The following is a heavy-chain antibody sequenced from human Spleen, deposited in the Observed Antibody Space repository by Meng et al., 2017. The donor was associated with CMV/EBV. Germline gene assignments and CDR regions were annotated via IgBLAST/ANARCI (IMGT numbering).Heavy chain of an antibody. CDR3: ARWNHENYFDY. Sequence: SETLSLTCTVSGGFFKSYYWSWIRQPPGKGLEWIGYIYYSGSTYYNPSLKSRVTISVDTSKNQFSLKLSSVTAADTAVYYCARWNHENYFDYWGQGTLVTVSS. CDR1: GGFFKSYY. CDR2: IYYSGST. V-gene: IGHV4-59*12. J-gene: IGHJ4*02. D-gene: IGHD1-14*01.